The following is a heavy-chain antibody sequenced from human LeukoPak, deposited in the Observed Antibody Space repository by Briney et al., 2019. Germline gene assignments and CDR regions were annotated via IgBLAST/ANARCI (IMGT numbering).Heavy chain of an antibody. V-gene: IGHV3-49*03. J-gene: IGHJ4*02. CDR2: IRSKAYGGTT. CDR1: GFTFGDYA. D-gene: IGHD3-3*01. Sequence: GGSLRLSCTASGFTFGDYAMSWFRQAPGKGLEWVGFIRSKAYGGTTEYAASVKGRFTISRDDSKSIAYPQMNSLKTEDTAVYYCTRGPGVTIFGELGCYFDYWGQGTLVTVSS. CDR3: TRGPGVTIFGELGCYFDY.